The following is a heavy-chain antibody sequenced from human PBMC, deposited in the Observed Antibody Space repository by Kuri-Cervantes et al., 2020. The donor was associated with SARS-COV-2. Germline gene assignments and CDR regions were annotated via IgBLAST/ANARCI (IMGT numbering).Heavy chain of an antibody. Sequence: GESLKISCAASGFTFSSYGMHWVRQAPGKELEWVAVIWYDGSNKYYADSVKGRFTISRDNSKNTLYLQMNSLRAEDTAVYYCARDSSITPRDFDYWGQGTLVTVSS. D-gene: IGHD6-13*01. CDR3: ARDSSITPRDFDY. CDR1: GFTFSSYG. CDR2: IWYDGSNK. V-gene: IGHV3-33*01. J-gene: IGHJ4*02.